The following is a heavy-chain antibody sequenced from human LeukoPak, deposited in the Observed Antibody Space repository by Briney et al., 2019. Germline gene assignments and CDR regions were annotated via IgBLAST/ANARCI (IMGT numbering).Heavy chain of an antibody. CDR2: IYYSGST. D-gene: IGHD5-18*01. V-gene: IGHV4-39*07. J-gene: IGHJ3*02. CDR3: ARVADTAMVRQAFDI. Sequence: NPSETLSLTCTVSGGSISSSSYYWGWIRQPPGKGLEWIGSIYYSGSTYYNPSLKSRVTISVDTSKNQFSLKLRSVTAADTAVYYCARVADTAMVRQAFDIWGQGTMVTVSS. CDR1: GGSISSSSYY.